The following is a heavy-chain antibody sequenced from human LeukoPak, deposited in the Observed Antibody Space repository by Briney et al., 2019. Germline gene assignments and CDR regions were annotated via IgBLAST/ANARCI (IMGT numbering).Heavy chain of an antibody. J-gene: IGHJ4*02. CDR3: ARDRGLVVQGVFYYFDH. Sequence: PGGSLRLSCTASGFTFSDYYMSWIRQAPGKGLEWVSYITNSGSTIYYADSVKGRFAISRDNAKNSLYLQMNSLRAEDTAVYYCARDRGLVVQGVFYYFDHWGQGTLVTVSS. V-gene: IGHV3-11*01. D-gene: IGHD3-10*01. CDR2: ITNSGSTI. CDR1: GFTFSDYY.